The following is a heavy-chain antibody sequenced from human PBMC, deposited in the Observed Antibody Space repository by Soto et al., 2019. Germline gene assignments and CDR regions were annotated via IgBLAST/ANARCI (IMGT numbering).Heavy chain of an antibody. D-gene: IGHD1-1*01. Sequence: SETLSLTCAVYGGSFSGYYWSWIRQPPGKGLEWIGEINHSGSTNYNPSLKSRVTISVDTSKNQFSLKLSSVTAADTAVYYCARGLYRREVKLERRVDYWGQGTLVTVSS. CDR1: GGSFSGYY. CDR3: ARGLYRREVKLERRVDY. J-gene: IGHJ4*02. CDR2: INHSGST. V-gene: IGHV4-34*01.